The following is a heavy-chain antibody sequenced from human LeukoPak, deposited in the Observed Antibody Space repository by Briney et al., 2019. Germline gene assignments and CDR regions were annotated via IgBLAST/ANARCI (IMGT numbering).Heavy chain of an antibody. CDR1: GGSISSYY. CDR3: ARLLYDVNYYYYYMDV. CDR2: IYYSGST. Sequence: SETLSLTCTVSGGSISSYYWSWIRQPPGKGLEWIGYIYYSGSTNYNPSLKSRVTISVDTSKNQFSLKLSSVTAADTAVYYCARLLYDVNYYYYYMDVWGKGATVTISS. J-gene: IGHJ6*03. D-gene: IGHD2-8*01. V-gene: IGHV4-59*01.